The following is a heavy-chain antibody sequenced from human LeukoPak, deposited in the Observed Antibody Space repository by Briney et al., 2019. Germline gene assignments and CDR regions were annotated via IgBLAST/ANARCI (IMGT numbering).Heavy chain of an antibody. D-gene: IGHD2-21*02. CDR2: ISTDKADT. J-gene: IGHJ2*01. V-gene: IGHV1-18*01. Sequence: ASVKVSCKASGYTFTKYGLTWVRQAPGQGLEWMGWISTDKADTYYAQNYQGRVTMTIDTSTSTAYMGLRSLTSDDTAVYYCVRDCASDCSIKGHYFFDLWGRGTLVTVSP. CDR1: GYTFTKYG. CDR3: VRDCASDCSIKGHYFFDL.